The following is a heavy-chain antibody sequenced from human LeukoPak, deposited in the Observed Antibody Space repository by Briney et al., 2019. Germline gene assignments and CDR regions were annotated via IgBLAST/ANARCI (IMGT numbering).Heavy chain of an antibody. J-gene: IGHJ4*02. V-gene: IGHV4-59*01. D-gene: IGHD2-2*01. CDR1: GGSISSYY. CDR2: IYYSGST. Sequence: SETLSLTCTVSGGSISSYYWSWIRQPPGKGLEWIGYIYYSGSTNYNPSLKSRVTISVDTSKNQISLKLTSVTAADTAIYYCARSLSSDYWGQGKLVTVSS. CDR3: ARSLSSDY.